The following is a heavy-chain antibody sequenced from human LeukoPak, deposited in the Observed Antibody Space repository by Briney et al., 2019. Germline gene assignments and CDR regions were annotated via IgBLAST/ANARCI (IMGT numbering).Heavy chain of an antibody. CDR3: ARGLVAATSRDYYYYGMDV. CDR1: GYTFTSYD. D-gene: IGHD2-15*01. J-gene: IGHJ6*02. CDR2: MNPNSGNT. V-gene: IGHV1-8*01. Sequence: GASVKVSCEASGYTFTSYDINWVRQATGQGLEWMGWMNPNSGNTGYAQKFQGRVTMTRNTSISTAYMELSSLRSEDTAVYYCARGLVAATSRDYYYYGMDVWGQGTTVTVSS.